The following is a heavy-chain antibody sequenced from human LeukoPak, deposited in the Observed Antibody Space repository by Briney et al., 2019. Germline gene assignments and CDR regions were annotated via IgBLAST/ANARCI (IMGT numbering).Heavy chain of an antibody. CDR1: GFTFSDYW. CDR2: IKTDGSDT. J-gene: IGHJ4*02. D-gene: IGHD3-16*01. V-gene: IGHV3-74*01. CDR3: ARVYVGSTTTYPYDC. Sequence: PGGSLRLSCAASGFTFSDYWMHWVRQAPGKGLVWVSRIKTDGSDTNYADSVKGRFTISRDNAKNTLYLQMNSLRAEDTAVYYCARVYVGSTTTYPYDCWGQGTLVTVSS.